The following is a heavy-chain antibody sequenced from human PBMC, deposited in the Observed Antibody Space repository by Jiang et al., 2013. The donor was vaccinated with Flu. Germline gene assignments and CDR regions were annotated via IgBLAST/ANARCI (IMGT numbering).Heavy chain of an antibody. CDR2: IYPGDSDT. V-gene: IGHV5-51*01. D-gene: IGHD3-3*01. CDR1: GYNFAMYW. J-gene: IGHJ5*02. Sequence: SLKISCRGSGYNFAMYWIAWVRQMPGKGLEWMGMIYPGDSDTRYSPSFQGQVTISADKSISTVYLQWASLKASDTATYYCARHRRADDFWSGNYYWFDPWGQGTLVTVSS. CDR3: ARHRRADDFWSGNYYWFDP.